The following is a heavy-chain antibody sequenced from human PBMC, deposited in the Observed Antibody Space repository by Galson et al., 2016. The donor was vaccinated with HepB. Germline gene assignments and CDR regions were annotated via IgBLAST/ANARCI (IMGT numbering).Heavy chain of an antibody. CDR2: LPPRPRAV. V-gene: IGHV3-21*01. J-gene: IGHJ3*02. CDR1: GFTFSTST. D-gene: IGHD6-13*01. CDR3: ARARIAALGTGAFDM. Sequence: SLRLSCAASGFTFSTSTLNWVRQAPGKGLEWVSSLPPRPRAVSSAASVKGRFTLSSDNAENSLSLQMDSLTAEDTAMYYCARARIAALGTGAFDMWGQGTMVTVSS.